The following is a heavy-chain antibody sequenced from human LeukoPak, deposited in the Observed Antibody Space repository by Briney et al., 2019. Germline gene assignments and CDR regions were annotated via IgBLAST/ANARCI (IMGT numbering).Heavy chain of an antibody. CDR2: IYYRGSA. V-gene: IGHV4-59*01. D-gene: IGHD3-10*01. Sequence: SETLSLTCTVSGGSISTNYWSWIRQPPGKGLEWIGYIYYRGSANYNPSLKSRLTISVDTPKNQLSLKLTSVTAADTAMYYCARAGDYFSSGTYLGYWGQGTLVTVSS. CDR1: GGSISTNY. J-gene: IGHJ4*02. CDR3: ARAGDYFSSGTYLGY.